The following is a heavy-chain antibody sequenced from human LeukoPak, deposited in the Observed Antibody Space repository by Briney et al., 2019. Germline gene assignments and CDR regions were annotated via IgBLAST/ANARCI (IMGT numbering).Heavy chain of an antibody. V-gene: IGHV3-23*01. D-gene: IGHD2-21*01. CDR3: ANRVTGLIEKSSIRIDY. J-gene: IGHJ4*02. Sequence: PGGSLRLSCAASGFTFRSYSMNWVRQAPGKGLEWVSAISGSGTITYYADSVKARFTISRDNSKNTLYLQMNSLRAEDTAVYYCANRVTGLIEKSSIRIDYWGQGILVTVSS. CDR1: GFTFRSYS. CDR2: ISGSGTIT.